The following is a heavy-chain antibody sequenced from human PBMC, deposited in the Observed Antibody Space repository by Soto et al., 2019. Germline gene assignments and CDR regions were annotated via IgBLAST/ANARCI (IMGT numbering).Heavy chain of an antibody. CDR2: INAGNGNT. J-gene: IGHJ4*02. Sequence: QVQLVQSGAEVKKPGASVKVSCKASGYTFTSYAMHWVRQAPGQRLEWMGWINAGNGNTKYSQKVQGRVTITRDTSASTADMELSSLGSEDTAVYYCARDPGCSYGYNWGQGTLVTVSS. V-gene: IGHV1-3*01. D-gene: IGHD5-18*01. CDR3: ARDPGCSYGYN. CDR1: GYTFTSYA.